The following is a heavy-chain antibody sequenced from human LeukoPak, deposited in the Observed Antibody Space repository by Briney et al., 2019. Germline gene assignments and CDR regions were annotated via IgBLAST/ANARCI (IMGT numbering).Heavy chain of an antibody. D-gene: IGHD2-2*02. CDR3: ARSRLVVVPAAILY. J-gene: IGHJ4*02. CDR1: GYTFTGYY. Sequence: ASVKVSCKASGYTFTGYYMHWVRQAPGQGLEWMGWINPNSGGTNYAQKFQGRVTMTRDTSISTAYMELSRLRSDDPAVYYCARSRLVVVPAAILYWGQGTLVTVSS. CDR2: INPNSGGT. V-gene: IGHV1-2*02.